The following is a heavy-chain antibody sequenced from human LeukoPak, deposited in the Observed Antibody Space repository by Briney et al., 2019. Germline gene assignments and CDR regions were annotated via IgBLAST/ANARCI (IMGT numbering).Heavy chain of an antibody. CDR2: IIPILGIA. CDR1: GGTFSSYA. V-gene: IGHV1-69*04. D-gene: IGHD3-3*01. CDR3: ARDMDGSGFDY. J-gene: IGHJ4*02. Sequence: SVKVSCKASGGTFSSYAISWVRQAPGQGLEWMGRIIPILGIANYAQKFQGRVTVTADKSTSTAYMELSSLRSEDTAVYYCARDMDGSGFDYWGQGTLVTVSS.